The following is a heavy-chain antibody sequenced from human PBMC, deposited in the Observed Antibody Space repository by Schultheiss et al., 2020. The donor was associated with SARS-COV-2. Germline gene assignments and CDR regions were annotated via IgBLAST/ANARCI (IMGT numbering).Heavy chain of an antibody. V-gene: IGHV3-23*01. CDR1: GFTFSSYA. CDR2: ISGSGGST. D-gene: IGHD3-10*01. Sequence: GGSLRLSCAASGFTFSSYAMSWVRQAPGKGLEWVSAISGSGGSTYYADSVKGRFTISRDNSKNTLYLQMNSLRAEDTAVYYCARGWGYGSGSYYSPHSRYHYYYMDVWGKGTTVTVSS. CDR3: ARGWGYGSGSYYSPHSRYHYYYMDV. J-gene: IGHJ6*03.